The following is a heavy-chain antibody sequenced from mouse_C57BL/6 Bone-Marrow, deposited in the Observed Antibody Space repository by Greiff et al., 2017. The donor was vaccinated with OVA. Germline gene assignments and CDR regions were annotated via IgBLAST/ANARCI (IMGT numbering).Heavy chain of an antibody. CDR2: INYDGSST. Sequence: EVKLVESEGGLVQPGSSMKLSCTASGFTFSDYYMAWVRQVPEKGLEWVANINYDGSSTYSLDSLKSRFIISRDNAKNILDLQMSSLKSEDTATYYCARGHANWDWRYFDVWGTGTTVTVSS. D-gene: IGHD4-1*01. CDR1: GFTFSDYY. CDR3: ARGHANWDWRYFDV. V-gene: IGHV5-16*01. J-gene: IGHJ1*03.